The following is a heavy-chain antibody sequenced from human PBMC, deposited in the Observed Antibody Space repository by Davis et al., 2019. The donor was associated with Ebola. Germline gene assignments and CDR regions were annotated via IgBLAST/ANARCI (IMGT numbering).Heavy chain of an antibody. CDR1: GYTFTSYA. CDR3: ARGHHCTGGVCYYYYYGMDV. V-gene: IGHV1-3*01. Sequence: ASVKVSCKASGYTFTSYAMHWVRQAPGQRLEWMGWINAGNGNTKYSQKFQGRVTITRDTSASTAYMELSSLRSEDTAVYYCARGHHCTGGVCYYYYYGMDVWGQGTTVTVSS. CDR2: INAGNGNT. J-gene: IGHJ6*02. D-gene: IGHD2-8*02.